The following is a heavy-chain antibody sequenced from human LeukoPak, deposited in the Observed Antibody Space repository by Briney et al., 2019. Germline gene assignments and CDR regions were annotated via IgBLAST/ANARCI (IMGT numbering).Heavy chain of an antibody. J-gene: IGHJ5*02. D-gene: IGHD2-2*01. V-gene: IGHV1-8*03. CDR1: GYTFIMYA. CDR3: ARGPGRGYCSSTSCYSYWFDP. CDR2: MNPNSGNT. Sequence: ASVKVSCKASGYTFIMYAIHWVRQAPGQGLEWMGWMNPNSGNTGYAQKFQGRVTITRNTSISTAYMELSSLRSEDTAVYYCARGPGRGYCSSTSCYSYWFDPWGQGTLVTVSS.